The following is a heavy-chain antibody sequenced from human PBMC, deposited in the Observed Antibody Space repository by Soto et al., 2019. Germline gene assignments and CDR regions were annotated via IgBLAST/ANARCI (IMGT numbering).Heavy chain of an antibody. CDR1: GGTFSSYA. CDR2: IIPIFGTA. D-gene: IGHD5-18*01. CDR3: ARREDTAMVTSSYYYYGIDV. Sequence: ASVKVSCKASGGTFSSYASSWVRQAPGQGLEWMGGIIPIFGTANYAQKFQGRVTITADESTSTAYMELSSLRSEDTAVYYCARREDTAMVTSSYYYYGIDVWGQGTTVTVS. J-gene: IGHJ6*02. V-gene: IGHV1-69*13.